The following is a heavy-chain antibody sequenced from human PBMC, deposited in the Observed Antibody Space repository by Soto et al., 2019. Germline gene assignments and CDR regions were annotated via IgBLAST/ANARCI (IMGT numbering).Heavy chain of an antibody. D-gene: IGHD2-21*02. CDR2: IIPIFGTA. CDR3: ARVAVGYCGGDCYSLGYYYYGMDV. V-gene: IGHV1-69*13. Sequence: VASVKVSCKASGGTFSSYAISWVRQAPGQGLEWMGGIIPIFGTANYAQKFQGRVTITADESTSTAYMELSSLRSEDTAVYYCARVAVGYCGGDCYSLGYYYYGMDVWGQGTTVTVSS. J-gene: IGHJ6*02. CDR1: GGTFSSYA.